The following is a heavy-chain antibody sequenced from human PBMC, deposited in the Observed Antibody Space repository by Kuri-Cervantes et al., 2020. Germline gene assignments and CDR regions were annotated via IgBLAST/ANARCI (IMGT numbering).Heavy chain of an antibody. D-gene: IGHD3-3*01. CDR2: IYYSGST. J-gene: IGHJ4*02. Sequence: GSLRLSCTVSGGSISSSSYYWGWIRQPPGKGLEWIGYIYYSGSTNYNPSLKSRVTISVDTSKNQFSLKLSSVTAADTAVYYCARLGSYYNFWSGYYIDYWGQGTLVTVSS. CDR1: GGSISSSSYY. CDR3: ARLGSYYNFWSGYYIDY. V-gene: IGHV4-61*05.